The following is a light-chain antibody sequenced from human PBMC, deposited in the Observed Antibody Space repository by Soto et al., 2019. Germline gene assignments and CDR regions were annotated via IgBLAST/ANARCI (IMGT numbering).Light chain of an antibody. CDR2: DAS. Sequence: EIVMTQSPVTLSVTPGERGTPSCRASQSVSSYLAWYQQKPGQAPRLLIYDASNRATGIPARFSGSGSGTDFTLTISSLEPEDFAVYYCQQRSNWPWTFGQGTKVDIK. CDR1: QSVSSY. J-gene: IGKJ1*01. V-gene: IGKV3-11*01. CDR3: QQRSNWPWT.